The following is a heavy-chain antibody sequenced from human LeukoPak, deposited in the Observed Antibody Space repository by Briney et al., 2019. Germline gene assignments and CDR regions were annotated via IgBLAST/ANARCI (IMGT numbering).Heavy chain of an antibody. J-gene: IGHJ4*02. D-gene: IGHD3-3*02. V-gene: IGHV3-23*01. CDR3: AKASWVSSADAVL. CDR2: LRGDGDT. CDR1: GFTFSSYA. Sequence: GGSLRLSCAASGFTFSSYAMSWVRQAPARGLEWVSSLRGDGDTFYSDSVKGRFTLSRDESRNTVYLQMNNLRVEDTAVYFCAKASWVSSADAVLWGQGTLVTVSS.